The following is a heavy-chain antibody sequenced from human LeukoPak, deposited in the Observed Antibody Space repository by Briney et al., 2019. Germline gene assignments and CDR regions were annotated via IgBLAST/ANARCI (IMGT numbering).Heavy chain of an antibody. J-gene: IGHJ4*02. V-gene: IGHV7-4-1*02. CDR1: GYTFTSYA. D-gene: IGHD2-15*01. Sequence: ASVKVSCKASGYTFTSYAMNWVRQAPGQGLEWMGWINTDTGSPTYAQGFTGRFVFSLDTSVSTAYLQISSPKAEDTALYYCARGGYCSGGSCSDYWGQGTLVTVSS. CDR3: ARGGYCSGGSCSDY. CDR2: INTDTGSP.